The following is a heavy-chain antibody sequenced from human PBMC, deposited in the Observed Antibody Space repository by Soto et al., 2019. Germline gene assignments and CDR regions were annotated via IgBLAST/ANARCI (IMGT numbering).Heavy chain of an antibody. D-gene: IGHD2-15*01. Sequence: PGGSLRLSCAASGFTFDDYTMHWVRQAPGKGLEWVSLISWDGGSTYYADSVKGRFTISRDNCKNTLYLQMNSLRTEDTALYYCANALEDIVVVVAAAFDIWGQGTMVTVSS. CDR2: ISWDGGST. V-gene: IGHV3-43*01. CDR1: GFTFDDYT. CDR3: ANALEDIVVVVAAAFDI. J-gene: IGHJ3*02.